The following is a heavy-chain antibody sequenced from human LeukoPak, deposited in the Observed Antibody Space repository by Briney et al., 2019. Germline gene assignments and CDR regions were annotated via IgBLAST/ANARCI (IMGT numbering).Heavy chain of an antibody. CDR3: ASSPPQGGYYYYGMDV. V-gene: IGHV3-53*04. J-gene: IGHJ6*02. CDR1: GFTVSSNY. CDR2: IYSGGST. Sequence: GSLRLSCAASGFTVSSNYMSWVRQAPGKRLEWVSVIYSGGSTYYADSVKGRFTISRHNSKNTLYLQMNSLRAEDTAVYYCASSPPQGGYYYYGMDVWGQGTTVTVSS.